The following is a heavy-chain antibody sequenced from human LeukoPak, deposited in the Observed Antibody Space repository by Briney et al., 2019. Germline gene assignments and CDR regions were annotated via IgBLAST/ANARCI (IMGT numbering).Heavy chain of an antibody. CDR2: INHSGST. V-gene: IGHV4-34*01. Sequence: PSETLSLTCAVYGGSFSGYYWSWIGQPPGKGLEWIGEINHSGSTNYNPSLKSRVTISVDTSKNQFSLKLSSVTAADTAVYYCARVGDQYSSSPLNYFDYWGERTLVPVSS. J-gene: IGHJ4*02. D-gene: IGHD6-13*01. CDR3: ARVGDQYSSSPLNYFDY. CDR1: GGSFSGYY.